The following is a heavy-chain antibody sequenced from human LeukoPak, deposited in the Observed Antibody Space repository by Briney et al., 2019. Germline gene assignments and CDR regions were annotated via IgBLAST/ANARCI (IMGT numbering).Heavy chain of an antibody. CDR1: GGSISGSNFY. D-gene: IGHD3-22*01. CDR3: ARAIDSSGYSLDY. Sequence: SETLSLTCTVSGGSISGSNFYWGWIRQPPGKGLEWIGSIYYSGTSYYSPSLKSRVTISIDTSQNHFSLKVTPVTAADTAVYYCARAIDSSGYSLDYWGQGTLVTVSS. J-gene: IGHJ4*02. V-gene: IGHV4-39*07. CDR2: IYYSGTS.